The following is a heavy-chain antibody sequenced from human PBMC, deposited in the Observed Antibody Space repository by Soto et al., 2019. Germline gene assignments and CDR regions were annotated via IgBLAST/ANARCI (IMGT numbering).Heavy chain of an antibody. V-gene: IGHV3-23*01. CDR3: AKDWEKSWDIVVVPAPRFGY. D-gene: IGHD2-2*01. J-gene: IGHJ4*02. CDR2: ISGSGGST. Sequence: PGGSLRFSCAASGFTFSSYAMSWVRQAPGKGPEWVSAISGSGGSTYYADSVKGRFTISRDNSKNTLYLQMNSLRAEDTAVYYCAKDWEKSWDIVVVPAPRFGYWGQGTLVTVSS. CDR1: GFTFSSYA.